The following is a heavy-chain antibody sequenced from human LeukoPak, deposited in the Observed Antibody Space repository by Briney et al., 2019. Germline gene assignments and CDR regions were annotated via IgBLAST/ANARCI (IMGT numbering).Heavy chain of an antibody. CDR1: GGSISSSSYY. D-gene: IGHD2-21*01. V-gene: IGHV4-39*02. CDR3: ARDLLNGNWFDP. J-gene: IGHJ5*02. CDR2: IYYSGST. Sequence: SETLSLTCTVSGGSISSSSYYWGWIRQPPGKGLEWIGSIYYSGSTYYNPSLKSRVTISVDTSKNQFSLKLSSVTAADTAVYYCARDLLNGNWFDPWGQGTLVTVSS.